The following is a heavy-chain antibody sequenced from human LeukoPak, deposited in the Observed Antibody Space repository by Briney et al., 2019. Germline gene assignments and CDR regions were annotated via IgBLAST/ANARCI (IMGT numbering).Heavy chain of an antibody. CDR1: GFTFSSYA. J-gene: IGHJ4*02. CDR3: ARGDRGLGY. D-gene: IGHD3-10*01. Sequence: HPGRSLRLSCAASGFTFSSYAMHWVRQAPGKGLEWVAVISYDRSNKYYADSVKGRFTISRDNSKNTLYLQMNSLRAEDTAVYYCARGDRGLGYWGQGTLVTVSS. V-gene: IGHV3-30-3*01. CDR2: ISYDRSNK.